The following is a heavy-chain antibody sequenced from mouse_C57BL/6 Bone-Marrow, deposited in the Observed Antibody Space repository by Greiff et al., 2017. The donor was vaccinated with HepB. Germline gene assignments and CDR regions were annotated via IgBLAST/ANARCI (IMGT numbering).Heavy chain of an antibody. D-gene: IGHD1-1*01. CDR2: IDPANGNT. J-gene: IGHJ2*01. CDR1: GFNIQNTY. CDR3: ARNHYGSSCGY. Sequence: VHVKQSVAELVRPGASAKLSCTASGFNIQNTYMHWVKQRPEQGLEWVGRIDPANGNTKYAPKFQGKATITADTSSNTTYLQLSSLTSEDTAIYYCARNHYGSSCGYWGQGTTLTVSS. V-gene: IGHV14-3*01.